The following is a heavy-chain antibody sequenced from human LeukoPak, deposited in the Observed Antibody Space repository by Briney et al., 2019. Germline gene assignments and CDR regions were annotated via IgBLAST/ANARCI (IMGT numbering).Heavy chain of an antibody. CDR1: GGTFSSYA. CDR3: AREPTRASSGWFDY. J-gene: IGHJ4*02. CDR2: IIPIFGTA. D-gene: IGHD6-19*01. Sequence: GASVKVSCKASGGTFSSYAISWVRQAPGQGLEWMGGIIPIFGTANYAQKFQGRVTITADESTSTAYMELSSLRSEDTAVYYCAREPTRASSGWFDYWGQGTLVTVSS. V-gene: IGHV1-69*13.